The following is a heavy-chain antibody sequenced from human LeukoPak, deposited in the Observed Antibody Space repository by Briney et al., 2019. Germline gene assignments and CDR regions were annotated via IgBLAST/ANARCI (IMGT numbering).Heavy chain of an antibody. J-gene: IGHJ4*02. CDR3: ARVFCSSTNCYRGGPFDY. Sequence: GGSLRLSCAASGFIFSRQWMSWVRQAPGKGLEWVASIKQDDSEIYFVDSVKVRFTISRDNAKNSLFLQMNSLRAEDTAVYYCARVFCSSTNCYRGGPFDYWGQGTLVTVSS. CDR1: GFIFSRQW. D-gene: IGHD2-2*02. V-gene: IGHV3-7*01. CDR2: IKQDDSEI.